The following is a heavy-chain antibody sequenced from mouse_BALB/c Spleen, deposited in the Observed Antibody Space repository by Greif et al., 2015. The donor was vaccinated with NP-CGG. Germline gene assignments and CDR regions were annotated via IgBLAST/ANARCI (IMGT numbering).Heavy chain of an antibody. D-gene: IGHD2-1*01. CDR1: GYAFTNYL. Sequence: VQGVESGAELVRPGTSVKVSCKASGYAFTNYLIEWVKQRPGQGLEWIGVINPGSGGTNYNEKFKGKATLTADKSSSTAYMQLSSLTSDDSAVYFCARGVTAYWGQGTLVTVSA. J-gene: IGHJ3*01. CDR3: ARGVTAY. V-gene: IGHV1-54*01. CDR2: INPGSGGT.